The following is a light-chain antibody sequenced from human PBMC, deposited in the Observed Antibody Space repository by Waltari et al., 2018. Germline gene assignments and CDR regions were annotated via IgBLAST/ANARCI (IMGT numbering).Light chain of an antibody. CDR3: AAWDDSLSGPI. CDR2: KDS. CDR1: HSNIGSNY. J-gene: IGLJ1*01. Sequence: QSVLTQPPSASGTPGQRVTISCPGSHSNIGSNYVYWYQQLPGTAPKLLIYKDSQRPSGVPDRFSGSKSGTSASLAISGLRSEDEADYYCAAWDDSLSGPIFATGTKVTV. V-gene: IGLV1-47*01.